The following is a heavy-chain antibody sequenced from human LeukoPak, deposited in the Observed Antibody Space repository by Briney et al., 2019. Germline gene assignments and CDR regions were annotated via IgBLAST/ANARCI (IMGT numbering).Heavy chain of an antibody. CDR2: IYTSGST. J-gene: IGHJ4*02. Sequence: PSETLSLTCTVSGGSISSYYWSWIRQPAGKGLEWIGRIYTSGSTNYNPSLKSRGTMSVDTSKNQFSLKLSSVTAADTAVYYCARGTEDLGSPYYFDYWGQGTLVTVSS. V-gene: IGHV4-4*07. D-gene: IGHD1-1*01. CDR1: GGSISSYY. CDR3: ARGTEDLGSPYYFDY.